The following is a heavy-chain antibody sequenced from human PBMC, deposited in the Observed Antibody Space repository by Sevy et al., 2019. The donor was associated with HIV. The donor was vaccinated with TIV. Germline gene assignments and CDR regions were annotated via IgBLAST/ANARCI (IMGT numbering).Heavy chain of an antibody. Sequence: GGSLRLSCEASGFSVSSNYMACVRQAPGKGLEWVSVIYSGKSTDYRDSVNGRFTISRDSSKNTVDLQMDSLRAEDTDVYDCQRVQAHTGWFDYWGQGSLVTVSS. V-gene: IGHV3-53*01. CDR1: GFSVSSNY. J-gene: IGHJ4*02. CDR3: QRVQAHTGWFDY. CDR2: IYSGKST. D-gene: IGHD6-19*01.